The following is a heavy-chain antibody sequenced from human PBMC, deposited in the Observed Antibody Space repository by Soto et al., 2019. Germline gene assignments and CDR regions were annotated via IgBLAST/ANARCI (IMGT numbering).Heavy chain of an antibody. D-gene: IGHD3-10*01. V-gene: IGHV1-69*01. Sequence: QVQLVQSGAEVKKPGSSVKVSCKASGGTFSSYAISWVRQAPGQGLEWMGGIIPIFGTANYAQKFQGRVTITADESTSTAYMELSSLRSEDTAVYYCASYYYGSGYYYYYYGMDVWGQGTTVTVSS. CDR2: IIPIFGTA. CDR3: ASYYYGSGYYYYYYGMDV. CDR1: GGTFSSYA. J-gene: IGHJ6*02.